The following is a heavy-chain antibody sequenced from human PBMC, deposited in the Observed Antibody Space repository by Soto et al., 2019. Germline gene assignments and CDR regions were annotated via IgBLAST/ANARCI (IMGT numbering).Heavy chain of an antibody. D-gene: IGHD2-2*01. J-gene: IGHJ6*02. V-gene: IGHV3-21*01. CDR1: GFTFSSYS. Sequence: KPGGSLRLSCAASGFTFSSYSMNWVRQAPGKGLEWVSSISSSSSYIYYADSVKGRFTISRDNAKNSLYLQMNSLRAEDTAVYYCARDGVVVVPAPYYYYGMDVWGQGTTVTVSS. CDR3: ARDGVVVVPAPYYYYGMDV. CDR2: ISSSSSYI.